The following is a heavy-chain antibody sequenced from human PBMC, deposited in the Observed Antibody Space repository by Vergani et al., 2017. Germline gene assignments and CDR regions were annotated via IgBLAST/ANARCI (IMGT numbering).Heavy chain of an antibody. CDR2: INPNSGGT. CDR3: ARAESYYDFWRGQGYYYYYGMDV. D-gene: IGHD3-3*01. Sequence: QVQLVQSGAEVKKPGASVKVSCKASGYTFTGYYMHWVRQAPGQGLEWMGWINPNSGGTNYAQKFQGRVTMTRDTSISTAYMELSRLRSDDTAVYYCARAESYYDFWRGQGYYYYYGMDVWGQGTTVTVSS. CDR1: GYTFTGYY. V-gene: IGHV1-2*02. J-gene: IGHJ6*02.